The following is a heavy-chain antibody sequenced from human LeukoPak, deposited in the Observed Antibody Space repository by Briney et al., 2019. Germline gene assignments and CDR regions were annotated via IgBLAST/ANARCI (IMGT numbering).Heavy chain of an antibody. J-gene: IGHJ4*02. D-gene: IGHD5-24*01. CDR3: AKDDAWLQYND. CDR1: GFTFSSYG. V-gene: IGHV3-23*01. Sequence: GGSLRLSCAASGFTFSSYGMSWVRQAPGKGLEWFSAISGSGGSTYYADSVKGRFTISRDNSKNTLYLQMNSLRAEDTAVYYCAKDDAWLQYNDWGQGTLVTVSS. CDR2: ISGSGGST.